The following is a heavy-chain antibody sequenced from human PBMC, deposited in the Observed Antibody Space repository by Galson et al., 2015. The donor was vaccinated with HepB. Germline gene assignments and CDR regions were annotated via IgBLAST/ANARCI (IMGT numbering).Heavy chain of an antibody. J-gene: IGHJ4*02. D-gene: IGHD1-26*01. Sequence: SLRLSCAASGFTFSSYSMNWVRQAPGKGLEWVSYISSSSSTIYYADSVKGRFTISRDNAKNSLYLQMNSLRAEDTAVYYCARDREEGLDYWGQGTLVTVSS. V-gene: IGHV3-48*01. CDR1: GFTFSSYS. CDR2: ISSSSSTI. CDR3: ARDREEGLDY.